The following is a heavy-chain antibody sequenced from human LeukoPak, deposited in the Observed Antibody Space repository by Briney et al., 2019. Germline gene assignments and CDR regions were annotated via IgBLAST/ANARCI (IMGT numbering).Heavy chain of an antibody. D-gene: IGHD3-3*01. Sequence: ASVKVSCKASGYTFTSYYMHWVRQAPGQGLEWMGIINPSGGSTSYAQKFQGRVTMTRNTSISTAYMELSSLRSEDTAVYYCARGRNDFWSGYVPTYYYYYGMDVWGQGTTVTVSS. CDR3: ARGRNDFWSGYVPTYYYYYGMDV. J-gene: IGHJ6*02. CDR1: GYTFTSYY. V-gene: IGHV1-46*01. CDR2: INPSGGST.